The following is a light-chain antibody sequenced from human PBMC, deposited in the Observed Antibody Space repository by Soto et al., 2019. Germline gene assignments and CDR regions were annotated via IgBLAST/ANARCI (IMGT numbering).Light chain of an antibody. CDR2: EGS. V-gene: IGLV2-23*01. J-gene: IGLJ1*01. CDR3: CSYAGSSTPSYV. Sequence: QSALTQPASVSGSPGQSITISCTGISSDVGSYNLVSWYQHHPGKAPKLMIYEGSRRPSGVSNRFSGSKSANTASLTISGLQAEDEADYYCCSYAGSSTPSYVFGTGTKVTVL. CDR1: SSDVGSYNL.